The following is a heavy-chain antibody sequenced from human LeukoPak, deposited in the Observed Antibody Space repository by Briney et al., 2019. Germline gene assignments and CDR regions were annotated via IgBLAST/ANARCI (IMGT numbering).Heavy chain of an antibody. CDR1: GGSFSGYY. CDR3: ARFQGDIVVVPAARSFDY. CDR2: INHSGST. Sequence: PSETLSLTCAVYGGSFSGYYWSWIRQPPGKGLEWIGEINHSGSTNYNPSLKSRVTISVDTSKNQFSLKLSSVTAADTAVHYCARFQGDIVVVPAARSFDYWGQGTLVTVSP. D-gene: IGHD2-2*01. J-gene: IGHJ4*02. V-gene: IGHV4-34*01.